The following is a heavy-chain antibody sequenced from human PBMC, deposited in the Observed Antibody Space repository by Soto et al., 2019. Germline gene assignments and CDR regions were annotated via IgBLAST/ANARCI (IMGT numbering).Heavy chain of an antibody. CDR1: VGTFSRYA. CDR3: ARGADYGDYDYYYYYGMDV. J-gene: IGHJ6*02. V-gene: IGHV1-69*06. CDR2: IIPIFGTA. Sequence: SMQVSCKASVGTFSRYAIRLVRQAPVQGIEWMGGIIPIFGTANYAQKFQGRVTITADKSTSTAYMELSSLRSEDTAVYYCARGADYGDYDYYYYYGMDVWGQGTTVTVS. D-gene: IGHD4-17*01.